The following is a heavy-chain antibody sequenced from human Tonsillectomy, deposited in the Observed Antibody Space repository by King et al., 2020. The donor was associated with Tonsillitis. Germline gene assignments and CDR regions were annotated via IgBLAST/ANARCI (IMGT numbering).Heavy chain of an antibody. CDR1: GFTFSSYG. CDR3: AQGPSGFYWYFDL. Sequence: HVQLVESGGGVVQPGRSLRLSCAASGFTFSSYGMHWVRQAPGKGLEWVAVISYDGSNKYYADSVKGRFTISRDNSKNTLYLQMNSPRAEATAVYYCAQGPSGFYWYFDLWGRGTLVTVSA. D-gene: IGHD1-26*01. CDR2: ISYDGSNK. V-gene: IGHV3-30*18. J-gene: IGHJ2*01.